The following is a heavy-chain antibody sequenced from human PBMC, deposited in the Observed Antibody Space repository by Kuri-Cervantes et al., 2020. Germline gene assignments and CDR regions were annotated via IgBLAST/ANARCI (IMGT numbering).Heavy chain of an antibody. D-gene: IGHD2-2*03. CDR3: AKDRMDLRGPDHLDY. CDR2: IRYDGSNK. V-gene: IGHV3-30*02. J-gene: IGHJ4*02. Sequence: GESLKISCVASGSTFSNYGMHWLRQAPGKGLEWVAFIRYDGSNKYYADSVKGRFTISRDNSKNTLYLQMNSLRAEDTAVYYCAKDRMDLRGPDHLDYWGQGTLVTVSS. CDR1: GSTFSNYG.